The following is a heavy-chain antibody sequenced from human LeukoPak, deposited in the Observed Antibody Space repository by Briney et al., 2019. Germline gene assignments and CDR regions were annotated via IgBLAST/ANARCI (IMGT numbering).Heavy chain of an antibody. CDR1: GSTFSNAW. D-gene: IGHD3-9*01. CDR2: IKSKTDGGTT. CDR3: TTDASDDWNYYDY. V-gene: IGHV3-15*01. Sequence: PGGFLRLSCAASGSTFSNAWMSWVRQAPGKGLEWVGRIKSKTDGGTTDYAAPVKGRFTISRDDSKNTLYLQMNSLKTEDTAVYYCTTDASDDWNYYDYWGQGTLVTVSS. J-gene: IGHJ4*02.